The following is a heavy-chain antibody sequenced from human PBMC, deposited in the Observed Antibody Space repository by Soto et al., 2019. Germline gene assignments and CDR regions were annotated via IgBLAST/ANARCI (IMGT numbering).Heavy chain of an antibody. V-gene: IGHV4-4*07. Sequence: SETLSLTCTVSGGSISSYYWSWIRQPAGKGLEWIGRIYTSGSTNYNPSLKSRVTMSVDTSKNQFSLKLSSVTAADTAVYYCARDRYCSSTSCFRVDYYGMDVWGQGTKVTVSS. CDR1: GGSISSYY. D-gene: IGHD2-2*01. CDR2: IYTSGST. J-gene: IGHJ6*02. CDR3: ARDRYCSSTSCFRVDYYGMDV.